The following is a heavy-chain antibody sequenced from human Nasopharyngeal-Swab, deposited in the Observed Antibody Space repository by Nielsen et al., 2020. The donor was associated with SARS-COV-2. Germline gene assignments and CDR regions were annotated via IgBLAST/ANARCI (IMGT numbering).Heavy chain of an antibody. CDR3: AKHRDCSSTGCWGGYFYYAMDV. CDR2: LSESNSMT. J-gene: IGHJ6*02. V-gene: IGHV3-23*01. D-gene: IGHD2-2*01. Sequence: IRQGPGKGRERVSGLSESNSMTHYADSVKGRFTVSRDNSKNTLYLQMNSLRVEDTAIYYCAKHRDCSSTGCWGGYFYYAMDVWGQGTTVTVSS.